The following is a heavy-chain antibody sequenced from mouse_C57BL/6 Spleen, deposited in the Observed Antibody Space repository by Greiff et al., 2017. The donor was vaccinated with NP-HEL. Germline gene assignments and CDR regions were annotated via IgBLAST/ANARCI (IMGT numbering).Heavy chain of an antibody. CDR1: GFTFSSYA. V-gene: IGHV5-9-1*02. Sequence: EVNLVESGEGLVKPGGSLKLSCAASGFTFSSYAMSWVRQTPEKRLEWVAYISSGGDYIYYADTVKGRFTISRDNARNTLYLQMSSLKSEDTAMYYCTREIYGSSYDAMDYWGQGTSVTVSS. CDR2: ISSGGDYI. CDR3: TREIYGSSYDAMDY. D-gene: IGHD1-1*01. J-gene: IGHJ4*01.